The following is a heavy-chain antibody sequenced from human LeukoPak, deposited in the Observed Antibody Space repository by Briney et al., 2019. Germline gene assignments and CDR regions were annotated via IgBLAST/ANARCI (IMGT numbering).Heavy chain of an antibody. CDR2: IYPGDSDT. CDR1: GXSFNTYW. J-gene: IGHJ4*02. V-gene: IGHV5-51*01. CDR3: ARHSSSWYYFDY. Sequence: GESLKISCKGSGXSFNTYWSAWVRQMPGKGLEWMGIIYPGDSDTKYSPSFQGQVTISADSSISIAYLQWSSLEASDTAMYYCARHSSSWYYFDYWGQGTLVTVSS. D-gene: IGHD6-13*01.